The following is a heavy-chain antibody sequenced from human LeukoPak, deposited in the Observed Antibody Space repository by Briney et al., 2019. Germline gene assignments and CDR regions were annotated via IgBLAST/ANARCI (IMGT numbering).Heavy chain of an antibody. CDR2: IRYDGSDK. J-gene: IGHJ4*02. Sequence: PGGSLRLSCAASGFTFSTYDMRWVRQAPGKGLEWVAFIRYDGSDKFYADSVKGRFTISRDNSKNTLYLQMNSLRAEDTAVYYCAKRGGTYIGYFDYWGQGTLVTVPS. V-gene: IGHV3-30*02. CDR1: GFTFSTYD. CDR3: AKRGGTYIGYFDY. D-gene: IGHD3-10*01.